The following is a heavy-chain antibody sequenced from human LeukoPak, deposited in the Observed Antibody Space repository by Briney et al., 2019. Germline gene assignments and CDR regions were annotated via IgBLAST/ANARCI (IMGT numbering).Heavy chain of an antibody. Sequence: PGGSLRLSCAASGFTFSSYAMSWVRQAPGKGLEWVSAISGSGGSTYYADSVKGRFTISRDNSKNTLYLQMNSLRAEDTAVYYCANHDCSSTSCYRFDYWGQGTLVTVSS. CDR3: ANHDCSSTSCYRFDY. D-gene: IGHD2-2*02. V-gene: IGHV3-23*01. CDR1: GFTFSSYA. CDR2: ISGSGGST. J-gene: IGHJ4*02.